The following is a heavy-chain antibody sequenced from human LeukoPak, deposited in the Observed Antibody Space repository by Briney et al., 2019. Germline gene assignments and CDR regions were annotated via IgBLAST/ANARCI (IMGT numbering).Heavy chain of an antibody. V-gene: IGHV3-30-3*01. Sequence: GRSLRLSCAASGFTFSSYAMHWVRQAPGKGLEWVAVISYDGSNKYFADSVKGRFTISRDNSKNTLYLQMNSLRAEDTAVYYCARDDDCSGGSCYDYWGQGTLVTVSS. D-gene: IGHD2-15*01. J-gene: IGHJ4*02. CDR2: ISYDGSNK. CDR1: GFTFSSYA. CDR3: ARDDDCSGGSCYDY.